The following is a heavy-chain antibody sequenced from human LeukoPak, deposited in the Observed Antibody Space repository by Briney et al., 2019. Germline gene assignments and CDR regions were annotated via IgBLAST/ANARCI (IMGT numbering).Heavy chain of an antibody. V-gene: IGHV4-4*02. Sequence: RASGTLSLTCAVSGGSISSSNWWSWVRQPPGKGLEWIGEIYHSGSTNYNPSLKSRVTISVDKSKNQFSLKLSSVTAADTAVYYCARDSGTYYYYMDDWGKGTTVTVSS. CDR2: IYHSGST. D-gene: IGHD1-26*01. CDR1: GGSISSSNW. J-gene: IGHJ6*03. CDR3: ARDSGTYYYYMDD.